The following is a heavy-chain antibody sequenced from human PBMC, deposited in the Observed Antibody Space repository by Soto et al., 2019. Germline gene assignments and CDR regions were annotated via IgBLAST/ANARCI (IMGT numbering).Heavy chain of an antibody. CDR2: INPSGGST. V-gene: IGHV1-46*01. CDR3: FMIAPRNFDY. J-gene: IGHJ4*02. Sequence: ASVKVYCKASGYTFTSYYMHWVRQAPGQGLEWMGIINPSGGSTSYAQKFQGRVTMTRDTSTSTVYMELSSLRSEDTAVYYCFMIAPRNFDYWGQGTLVTVSS. D-gene: IGHD3-22*01. CDR1: GYTFTSYY.